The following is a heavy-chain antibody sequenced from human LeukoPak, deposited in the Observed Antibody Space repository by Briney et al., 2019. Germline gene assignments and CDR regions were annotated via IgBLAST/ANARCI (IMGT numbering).Heavy chain of an antibody. CDR1: GFTFSSYG. D-gene: IGHD3-22*01. Sequence: GGSLRLSCAASGFTFSSYGMHWVRQAPGKGLEWVSGISWNSGSIGYADSVKGRFTISRDNAKNSLYLQMNSLRAEDTALYYCAKANYDSSGYYTLFDYWGQGTLVTVSS. CDR2: ISWNSGSI. J-gene: IGHJ4*02. CDR3: AKANYDSSGYYTLFDY. V-gene: IGHV3-9*01.